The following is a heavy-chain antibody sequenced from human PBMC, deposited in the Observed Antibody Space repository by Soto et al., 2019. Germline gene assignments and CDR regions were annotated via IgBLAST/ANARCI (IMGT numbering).Heavy chain of an antibody. J-gene: IGHJ6*02. D-gene: IGHD4-4*01. Sequence: SETLSLTCTVSGGSVSSGSYYWSWIRQPPGKGLEWIGYIYYSGSTNYNPSLKSRVTISVDTSKNQFSLKLSSVTAADTAVYYCARVSVRYYGMDVWGQGTTVTVSS. V-gene: IGHV4-61*01. CDR2: IYYSGST. CDR1: GGSVSSGSYY. CDR3: ARVSVRYYGMDV.